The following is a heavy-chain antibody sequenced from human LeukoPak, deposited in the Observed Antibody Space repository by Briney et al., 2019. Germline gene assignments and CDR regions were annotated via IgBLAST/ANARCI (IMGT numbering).Heavy chain of an antibody. CDR1: GITFRSYA. Sequence: GGSLRLSCAASGITFRSYAMSWVRQARGKGLEWVSAINGDGGSTYYADSVKGRFTISRDNSKNTLSLQMNSLRVEDTAIYYCAKDIQLSTWGLGTMVTVSS. J-gene: IGHJ3*01. D-gene: IGHD3-16*02. V-gene: IGHV3-23*01. CDR2: INGDGGST. CDR3: AKDIQLST.